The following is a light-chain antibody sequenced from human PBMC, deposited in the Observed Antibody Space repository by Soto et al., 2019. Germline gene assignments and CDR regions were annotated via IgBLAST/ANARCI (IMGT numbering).Light chain of an antibody. J-gene: IGKJ5*01. V-gene: IGKV1-33*01. CDR1: QDISNY. Sequence: DIQMTQSPSSLSASVGDRVTITCQASQDISNYLNWYQQKPGKAPKLLIYAASNLETEVPSRFSGSRSGTDFTFTISNLQPEDMATYYCQQYDNLPSITFGQGTRLEIK. CDR3: QQYDNLPSIT. CDR2: AAS.